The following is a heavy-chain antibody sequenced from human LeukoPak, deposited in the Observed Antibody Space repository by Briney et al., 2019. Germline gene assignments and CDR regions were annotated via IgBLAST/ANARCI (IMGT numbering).Heavy chain of an antibody. CDR3: ATSDSSGYYFSYY. J-gene: IGHJ4*02. V-gene: IGHV3-21*01. D-gene: IGHD3-22*01. CDR2: ITGSGSYT. Sequence: GGSLRLSCAASGFTFSGYSMNWVRQAPGEGLDWVSSITGSGSYTYYADSVKGRFTISRDSAKNSLYLQMNSLRAEDTAVYYCATSDSSGYYFSYYWGQGTLVTVSS. CDR1: GFTFSGYS.